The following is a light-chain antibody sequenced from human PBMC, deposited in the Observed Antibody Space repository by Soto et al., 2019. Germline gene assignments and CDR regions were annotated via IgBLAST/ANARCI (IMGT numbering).Light chain of an antibody. V-gene: IGKV1-39*01. CDR1: QSIVTY. Sequence: DIQMTQSPSSLSASVGDRVTITCRASQSIVTYLNWYLQKPGKAPKLLIYAASNLQSGVPSRFSGSGSGTDFTLTISSLQAEDFATYYCQQGYTKSPLTFAGGTKVDIK. CDR2: AAS. CDR3: QQGYTKSPLT. J-gene: IGKJ4*01.